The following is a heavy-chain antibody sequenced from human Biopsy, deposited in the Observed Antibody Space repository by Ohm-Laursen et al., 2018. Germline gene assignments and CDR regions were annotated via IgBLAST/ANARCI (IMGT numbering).Heavy chain of an antibody. Sequence: SLRLSCSASGFTFRDYYMIWIRQPPGKGLEWVSYITNSGGTVYYEDSVKGRFTVSRDNAKNSLYLQMDRLRAEDTAVYYCARPPWGHAYGYYNGMDVWGQGTRSASP. V-gene: IGHV3-11*01. J-gene: IGHJ6*02. CDR2: ITNSGGTV. CDR1: GFTFRDYY. CDR3: ARPPWGHAYGYYNGMDV. D-gene: IGHD3-10*01.